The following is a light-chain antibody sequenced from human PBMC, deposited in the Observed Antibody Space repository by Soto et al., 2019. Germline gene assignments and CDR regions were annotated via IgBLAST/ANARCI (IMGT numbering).Light chain of an antibody. CDR3: QQSYNSPPIT. Sequence: DIQMTQSPSSLSVSVGDRVTITCRASQTISSWLAWYQQKPGKAPKLLIYKASTLKSGVPSRFSGSGSGTDFTLTITSLQPEDFATYYCQQSYNSPPITFGQGTRLEIK. J-gene: IGKJ5*01. V-gene: IGKV1-5*03. CDR1: QTISSW. CDR2: KAS.